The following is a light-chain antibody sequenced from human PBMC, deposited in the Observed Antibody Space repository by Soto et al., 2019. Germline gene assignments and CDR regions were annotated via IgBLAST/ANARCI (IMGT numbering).Light chain of an antibody. J-gene: IGKJ5*01. CDR1: QSVSSSY. V-gene: IGKV3-20*01. Sequence: EIVLTQSPGTLSLSPGERVTLSCRASQSVSSSYLAWYQQKPGQAPRLLIYGASSRATGIPDRFSGSGSGTDFTLTISRLEPDDFAVYYCQQYDSSPITFGQGTRLEIK. CDR3: QQYDSSPIT. CDR2: GAS.